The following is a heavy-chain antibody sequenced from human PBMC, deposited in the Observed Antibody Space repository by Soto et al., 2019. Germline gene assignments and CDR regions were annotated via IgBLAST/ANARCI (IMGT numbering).Heavy chain of an antibody. V-gene: IGHV4-39*01. CDR2: IYYSGNT. CDR1: CGSISSRSYF. CDR3: ARFRDFSYWFDP. Sequence: SETLSLTCSVSCGSISSRSYFWGWIRQTPGKGLEWIGNIYYSGNTYYSPSLKSRVTISVDSSQSQFSLKLQSVTAADTAVYFCARFRDFSYWFDPWGQGTQVTVSS. J-gene: IGHJ5*02. D-gene: IGHD3-3*01.